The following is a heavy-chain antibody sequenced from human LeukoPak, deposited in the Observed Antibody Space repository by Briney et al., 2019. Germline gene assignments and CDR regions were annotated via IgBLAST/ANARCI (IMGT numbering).Heavy chain of an antibody. CDR1: GFTFSSYA. V-gene: IGHV3-23*01. CDR3: ARDSSENYFDP. CDR2: ISGSGGST. D-gene: IGHD1-7*01. J-gene: IGHJ5*02. Sequence: PGGSLRLSCAASGFTFSSYAMSWVRQAPGKGLEWVSAISGSGGSTYYADSVKGRFTISRDNSKNTLSLQMTSLRVEDTAVYYCARDSSENYFDPWGQGTLVTVSS.